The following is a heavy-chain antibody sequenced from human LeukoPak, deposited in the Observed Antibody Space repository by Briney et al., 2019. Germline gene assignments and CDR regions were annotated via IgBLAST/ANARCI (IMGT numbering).Heavy chain of an antibody. CDR3: ARDYTMVRGVIDYFDY. V-gene: IGHV3-33*01. J-gene: IGHJ4*02. CDR2: IWYDGSNK. CDR1: GFTFSSYG. Sequence: GRSLRLSCAASGFTFSSYGMHWVRQAPGKGLEWVAVIWYDGSNKYYADSVKGRFTIFRDNSKNTLYLQMNGLRAEDTAVYYCARDYTMVRGVIDYFDYWGQGTLVTVSS. D-gene: IGHD3-10*01.